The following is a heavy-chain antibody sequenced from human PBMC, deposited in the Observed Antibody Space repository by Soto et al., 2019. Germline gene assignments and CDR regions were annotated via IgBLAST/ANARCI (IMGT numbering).Heavy chain of an antibody. CDR3: ATDTHCSSTSCYTPRGMDV. Sequence: QVQLVQSGAEVKKPGSSVKVSCKASGGTFSSYAISWVRQAPGQGLEWMGGIIPIFGTANYAQKFQGRVTITADESTSTAYMELSSLRSEDTAAYYCATDTHCSSTSCYTPRGMDVWGQGTTVTVSS. J-gene: IGHJ6*02. CDR1: GGTFSSYA. V-gene: IGHV1-69*01. CDR2: IIPIFGTA. D-gene: IGHD2-2*02.